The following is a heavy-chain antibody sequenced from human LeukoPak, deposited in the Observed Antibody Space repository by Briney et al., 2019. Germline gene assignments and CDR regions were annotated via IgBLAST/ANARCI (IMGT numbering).Heavy chain of an antibody. CDR2: INSDGSWT. Sequence: GGSLRLSCAASGNYWMHWVRQVPGKGLVWVSHINSDGSWTSYADSVKGRFTISKDNAKNTLYLQMNSLRAEDTAVYYCASPGGLLWFGELYYWGQGTLVTVSS. D-gene: IGHD3-10*01. J-gene: IGHJ4*02. CDR1: GNYW. V-gene: IGHV3-74*01. CDR3: ASPGGLLWFGELYY.